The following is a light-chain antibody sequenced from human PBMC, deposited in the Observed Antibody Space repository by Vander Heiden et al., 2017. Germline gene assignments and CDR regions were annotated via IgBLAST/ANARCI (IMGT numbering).Light chain of an antibody. J-gene: IGLJ3*02. CDR2: RNN. Sequence: QSVLTQPPSASGTPGQRVTVSCSGSSPHIGSTYVYWYQQPPGTAPKLLIYRNNQRPSGVPDRFSGSKSGTSASRAIRGLRSEDEADYYCAAWDDSLSGWVFGGGTKLTVL. CDR1: SPHIGSTY. V-gene: IGLV1-47*01. CDR3: AAWDDSLSGWV.